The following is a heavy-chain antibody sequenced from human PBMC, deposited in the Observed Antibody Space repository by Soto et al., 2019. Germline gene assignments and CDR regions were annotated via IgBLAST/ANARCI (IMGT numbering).Heavy chain of an antibody. CDR3: ARGASCSGSYSYYFDY. CDR1: GGSFSDYY. D-gene: IGHD3-10*02. J-gene: IGHJ4*02. Sequence: PSETLSLTCAVYGGSFSDYYWSWVRQPPGKGLEWIGEINHRGSTNYNPSLKSRVTISVDTSKSQFSLKLSSVTAADTAVYYCARGASCSGSYSYYFDYWGQGTLVTVSS. V-gene: IGHV4-34*01. CDR2: INHRGST.